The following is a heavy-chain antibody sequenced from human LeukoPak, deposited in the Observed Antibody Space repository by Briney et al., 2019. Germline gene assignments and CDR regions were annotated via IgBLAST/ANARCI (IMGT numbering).Heavy chain of an antibody. Sequence: PGGSLRVSCAASGFTFSSNWMSWLRQAPGKGLEWVAHISPDGSETYYVDSVKGRFTISRDNAKNSVSLQMYSLRVEDTAVYYCATAVSVAGDSWGQGTPVTVSS. CDR2: ISPDGSET. J-gene: IGHJ5*01. D-gene: IGHD6-19*01. CDR1: GFTFSSNW. V-gene: IGHV3-7*01. CDR3: ATAVSVAGDS.